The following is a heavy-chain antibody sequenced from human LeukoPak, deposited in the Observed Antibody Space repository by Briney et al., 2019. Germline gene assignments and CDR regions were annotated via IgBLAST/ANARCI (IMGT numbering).Heavy chain of an antibody. CDR2: IYSGGST. J-gene: IGHJ4*02. CDR1: GFTVSSNY. Sequence: GGSLRLSCAASGFTVSSNYMSWVRQAPGEGLEWVSVIYSGGSTYYADSVKGRFTISRDNSKNTLYLQMNSLRAEDTAVYYCAREPHDYGDPDAYDYWGQGTLVTVSS. D-gene: IGHD4-17*01. CDR3: AREPHDYGDPDAYDY. V-gene: IGHV3-66*02.